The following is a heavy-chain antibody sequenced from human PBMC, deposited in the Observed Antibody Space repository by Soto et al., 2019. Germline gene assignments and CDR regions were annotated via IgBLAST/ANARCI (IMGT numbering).Heavy chain of an antibody. CDR2: IIHSGSS. Sequence: PSETLSLTCAVYAGTFSPYYWNWIRQSPGKGLEWIGKIIHSGSSNYNPSLGSRVSISVDMSKNQFSLRLTSVTAADTAVYYCARGGSSDWQVALDIWGQGTMVTVSS. CDR3: ARGGSSDWQVALDI. CDR1: AGTFSPYY. V-gene: IGHV4-34*01. D-gene: IGHD6-19*01. J-gene: IGHJ3*02.